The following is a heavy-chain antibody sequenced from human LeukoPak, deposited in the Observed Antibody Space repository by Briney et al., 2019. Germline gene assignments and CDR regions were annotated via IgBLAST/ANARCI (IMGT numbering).Heavy chain of an antibody. D-gene: IGHD6-6*01. CDR1: GFTFSSYA. Sequence: PGGSLRLSCAASGFTFSSYAMSWVRQAPGKGLEWVSAIIGSGGSTYYADSVKGRFTISRDNSKNTLYLQMNSLRAEDTAVYYCAAGGSSRYYFDYWGQGTLVTVSP. CDR2: IIGSGGST. CDR3: AAGGSSRYYFDY. V-gene: IGHV3-23*01. J-gene: IGHJ4*02.